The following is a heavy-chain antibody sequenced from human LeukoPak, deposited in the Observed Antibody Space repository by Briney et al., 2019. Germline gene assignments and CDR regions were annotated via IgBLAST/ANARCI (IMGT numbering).Heavy chain of an antibody. CDR3: AKDQDYNVGSSWYDPQPYYYYGMDV. CDR1: GFTFSTYG. Sequence: TGGSLRLSCAASGFTFSTYGIHWVRQAPGKGLEWVAAISYDGTNKFYADSVKGRFTISRDNSKNTLYLQMNSLRAEDTAVYYCAKDQDYNVGSSWYDPQPYYYYGMDVWGQGTTVTVSS. J-gene: IGHJ6*02. V-gene: IGHV3-30*18. CDR2: ISYDGTNK. D-gene: IGHD6-13*01.